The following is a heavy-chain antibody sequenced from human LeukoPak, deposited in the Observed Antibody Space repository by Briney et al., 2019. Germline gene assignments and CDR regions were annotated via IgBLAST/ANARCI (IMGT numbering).Heavy chain of an antibody. CDR2: ITGSSSTI. J-gene: IGHJ4*02. D-gene: IGHD2-21*02. CDR1: GFTLSSYS. V-gene: IGHV3-48*04. CDR3: ARQRGSDCLDY. Sequence: PGGSLRLSCAASGFTLSSYSMNWVRQAPGKGLEWVSYITGSSSTISYADSVKGRFTISRDNAKNSLSLQMNSLRAEDTAVYYCARQRGSDCLDYWGQGTLVTVSS.